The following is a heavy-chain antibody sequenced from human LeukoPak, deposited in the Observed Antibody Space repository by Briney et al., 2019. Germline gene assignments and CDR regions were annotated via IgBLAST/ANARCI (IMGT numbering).Heavy chain of an antibody. CDR2: IIPIFGTA. J-gene: IGHJ4*02. Sequence: SVKVSCKAAGGTFSSYAISWVRQAPGQGLEWMGRIIPIFGTANYAQKFQGRVTITTDESTSTAYMELSSLRSEDTAVYYCAREGGIPRRDGYNFDYWGQGTLVTVSS. CDR1: GGTFSSYA. V-gene: IGHV1-69*05. CDR3: AREGGIPRRDGYNFDY. D-gene: IGHD5-24*01.